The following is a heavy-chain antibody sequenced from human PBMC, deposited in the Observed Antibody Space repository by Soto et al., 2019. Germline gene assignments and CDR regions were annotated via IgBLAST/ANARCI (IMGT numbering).Heavy chain of an antibody. Sequence: SETLSLTCTVSGDYINSDGYHWTWIPQRREEGLESSEYTYYTDIASCNRPLKSWRNKSVDRSNNQFSLRLASETAADTAVYFCGRDLTSNYNCIDPRGQGTMVTVSS. V-gene: IGHV4-30-4*02. CDR3: GRDLTSNYNCIDP. J-gene: IGHJ5*02. CDR1: GDYINSDGYH. CDR2: TYYTDIA. D-gene: IGHD2-2*01.